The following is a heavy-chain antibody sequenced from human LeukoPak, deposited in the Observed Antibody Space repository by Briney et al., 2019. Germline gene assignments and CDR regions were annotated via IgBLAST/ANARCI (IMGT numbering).Heavy chain of an antibody. Sequence: SETLSLACTVSGGSIRSYYWSWIRQPPGKGLEWIGYIYYSGSTNYNPSLKSRVTISVDTSKNQFSLKLSSVTAADTAVYYCARKMFGVDAFDIWGQGTMVTVSS. V-gene: IGHV4-59*01. CDR2: IYYSGST. D-gene: IGHD3-10*02. CDR3: ARKMFGVDAFDI. CDR1: GGSIRSYY. J-gene: IGHJ3*02.